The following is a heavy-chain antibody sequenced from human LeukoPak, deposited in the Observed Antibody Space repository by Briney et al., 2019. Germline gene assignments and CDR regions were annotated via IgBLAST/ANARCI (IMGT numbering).Heavy chain of an antibody. CDR2: MNPNSGNT. CDR3: ARGPVLRFLATLDY. D-gene: IGHD3-3*01. V-gene: IGHV1-8*03. Sequence: ASVKVSCKAPGYTFTSYDINWVRQATGQGLEWMGWMNPNSGNTGYAQKFQGRVTITRNTSISTAYTELSSLRSEDTAVYYCARGPVLRFLATLDYWGQGTLVTVSS. CDR1: GYTFTSYD. J-gene: IGHJ4*02.